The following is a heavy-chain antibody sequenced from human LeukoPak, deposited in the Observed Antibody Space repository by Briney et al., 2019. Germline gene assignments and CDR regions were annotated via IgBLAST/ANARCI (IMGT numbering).Heavy chain of an antibody. Sequence: GRSLRLSCAASGFTFSSYGMHWVRQAPGKGLEWVAVISYDGSNKYYADSVKGRFTISRDNSKNTLYLQMNSLRAEDTAVYYCARLTVGGRVTNDCWGQGTLVTVSS. J-gene: IGHJ4*02. D-gene: IGHD2-15*01. CDR3: ARLTVGGRVTNDC. V-gene: IGHV3-30*03. CDR1: GFTFSSYG. CDR2: ISYDGSNK.